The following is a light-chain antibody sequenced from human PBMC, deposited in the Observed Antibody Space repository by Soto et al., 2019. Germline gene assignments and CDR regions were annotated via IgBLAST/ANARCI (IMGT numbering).Light chain of an antibody. Sequence: DVVMTQSPLSLPVTLGQPASISCRSSQSLAYIDGNTYLNWFHQRPGQSPRRLIYQVSNRDSGVPDRFSGSGSGTDFTLKISRVEADDVGVYYCMQGTHWTPYTFGQGTKLEIK. J-gene: IGKJ2*01. CDR3: MQGTHWTPYT. CDR2: QVS. V-gene: IGKV2-30*01. CDR1: QSLAYIDGNTY.